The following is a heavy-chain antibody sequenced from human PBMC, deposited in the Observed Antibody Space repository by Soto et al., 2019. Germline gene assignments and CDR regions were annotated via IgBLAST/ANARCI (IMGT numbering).Heavy chain of an antibody. V-gene: IGHV4-31*11. CDR1: GGSISIGGYY. CDR3: AGDKWFGEPRSQSNWFDS. CDR2: IYYTGTT. Sequence: VQLQESGPGLVKPSQTLSLSCAVSGGSISIGGYYWSWIRQHPGKGLEWIGYIYYTGTTYYKSSLKSRVIMSVDTSKNQFSLNLTSVTAADTAVYYCAGDKWFGEPRSQSNWFDSWGQGILVTVAS. D-gene: IGHD3-10*01. J-gene: IGHJ5*01.